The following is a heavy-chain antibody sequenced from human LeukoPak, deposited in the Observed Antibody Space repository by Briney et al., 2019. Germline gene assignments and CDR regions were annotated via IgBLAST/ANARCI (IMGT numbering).Heavy chain of an antibody. D-gene: IGHD3-10*01. V-gene: IGHV1-69*13. Sequence: GASVKVSCKASGGTFSSYAISWVRQAPGQGLEWMGGIIPIFGTANYAQKFQGRVTITADESTSTAYMELSSLRSEDTAVYYCAREQYYYGSGSYVDVWGKGTTVTVSS. CDR2: IIPIFGTA. J-gene: IGHJ6*04. CDR1: GGTFSSYA. CDR3: AREQYYYGSGSYVDV.